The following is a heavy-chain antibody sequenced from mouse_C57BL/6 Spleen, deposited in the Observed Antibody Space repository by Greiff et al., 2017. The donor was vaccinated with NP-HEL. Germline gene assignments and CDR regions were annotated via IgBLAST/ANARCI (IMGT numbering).Heavy chain of an antibody. Sequence: EVHLVESGGGLVQPKGSLKLSCAASGFTFNTYAMHWVRQAPGKGLEWVARIRSKSSNYATYYADSVKDRFTISRDDSQSMLYLQMNNLKTEDTAMYYRVREGIYYDYAPWFAYWGQGTLVTVSA. CDR2: IRSKSSNYAT. CDR1: GFTFNTYA. V-gene: IGHV10-3*01. J-gene: IGHJ3*01. CDR3: VREGIYYDYAPWFAY. D-gene: IGHD2-4*01.